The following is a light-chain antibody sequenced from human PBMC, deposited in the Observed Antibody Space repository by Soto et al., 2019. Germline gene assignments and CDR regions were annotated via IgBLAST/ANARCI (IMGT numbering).Light chain of an antibody. CDR2: SSN. J-gene: IGLJ2*01. Sequence: QSVLTQPPSASGTPGQRVTISCSGSSSNIGSNTVHWYQQLPGTAPKLLIHSSNERPSGVPDRFSGSKSGTSASLAISGLQSEDEADYYCAAWDNSLNGPVFGGGTQLTVL. V-gene: IGLV1-44*01. CDR1: SSNIGSNT. CDR3: AAWDNSLNGPV.